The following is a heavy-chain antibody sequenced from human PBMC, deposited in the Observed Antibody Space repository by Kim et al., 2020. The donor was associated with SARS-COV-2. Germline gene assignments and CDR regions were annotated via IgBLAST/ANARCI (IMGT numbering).Heavy chain of an antibody. D-gene: IGHD3-9*01. CDR3: ARVLLVDILNNGMDV. J-gene: IGHJ6*02. CDR1: GFTFSSYS. V-gene: IGHV3-48*02. CDR2: ISSSSSTI. Sequence: GGSLRLSCAASGFTFSSYSMNWVRQAPGKGLEWVSYISSSSSTIYYADSVKGRFTISRDNAKNSLYLQMNSLRDEDTAVYYCARVLLVDILNNGMDVWGQGTTVTVSS.